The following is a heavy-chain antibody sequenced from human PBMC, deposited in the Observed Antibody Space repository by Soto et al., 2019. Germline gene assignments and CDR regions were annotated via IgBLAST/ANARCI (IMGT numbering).Heavy chain of an antibody. CDR1: GFTFSSYA. CDR2: ISYDGSNK. V-gene: IGHV3-30-3*01. J-gene: IGHJ5*02. Sequence: HPGGSLRLSCAASGFTFSSYAMHWVRQAPGKGLEWVAVISYDGSNKYYADSVKGRFTISRDNSKNTLYLQMNSLRAEDTAVYYGVREGHYITTNCYWNWFDPWGQGTLVTVSS. D-gene: IGHD2-2*01. CDR3: VREGHYITTNCYWNWFDP.